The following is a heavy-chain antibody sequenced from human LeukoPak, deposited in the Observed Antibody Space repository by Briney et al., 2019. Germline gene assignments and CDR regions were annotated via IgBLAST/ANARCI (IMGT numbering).Heavy chain of an antibody. CDR2: IYHSGST. V-gene: IGHV4-30-2*01. Sequence: WIRQPXGRGLEWIGYIYHSGSTYYNPSLKSRVTISVDRSKNQFSLKLSSVTAADTAVYYCAREGRIGHFQHWGQGTLVTVSS. D-gene: IGHD1-14*01. CDR3: AREGRIGHFQH. J-gene: IGHJ1*01.